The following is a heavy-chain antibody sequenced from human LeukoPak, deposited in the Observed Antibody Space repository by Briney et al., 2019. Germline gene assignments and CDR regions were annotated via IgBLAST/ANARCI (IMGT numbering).Heavy chain of an antibody. Sequence: GGSLRLSCAASGFTFSSYSMNWVRQAPGKGLEWVSSISSSSSYMYYADSVKGRFTISRDNAKNSLYLQMNSLRAEDTAVYYCARTPLGRYYFDYWGQGTLVTVSS. V-gene: IGHV3-21*01. CDR3: ARTPLGRYYFDY. J-gene: IGHJ4*02. CDR2: ISSSSSYM. CDR1: GFTFSSYS.